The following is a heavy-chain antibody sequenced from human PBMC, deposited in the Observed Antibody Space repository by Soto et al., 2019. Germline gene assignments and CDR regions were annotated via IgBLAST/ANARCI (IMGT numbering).Heavy chain of an antibody. CDR1: GGSISSYY. CDR2: IYYSGST. CDR3: ARDVEGYYYDSSGYYGYGMDV. Sequence: SETLSLTCTASGGSISSYYWSWIRQPPGKGLEWIGYIYYSGSTNYNPSLKSRVTISVDTSKNQFSLKLSSVTAADTAVYYCARDVEGYYYDSSGYYGYGMDVWGQGTTVTGSS. V-gene: IGHV4-59*01. J-gene: IGHJ6*02. D-gene: IGHD3-22*01.